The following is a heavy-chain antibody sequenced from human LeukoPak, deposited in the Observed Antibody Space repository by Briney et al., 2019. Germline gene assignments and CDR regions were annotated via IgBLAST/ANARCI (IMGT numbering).Heavy chain of an antibody. CDR3: ARDGFSRITMVRGVVDYYGMDV. CDR2: IYYSGST. J-gene: IGHJ6*02. Sequence: SQTLSLTCTVSGGSISSGGYYWSWIRQHPGKGLVWIGYIYYSGSTYYNPSLKSRVTISVDTSKNQFSLKLSSVTAADTAVYYCARDGFSRITMVRGVVDYYGMDVWGQGTTVTVSS. V-gene: IGHV4-31*03. D-gene: IGHD3-10*01. CDR1: GGSISSGGYY.